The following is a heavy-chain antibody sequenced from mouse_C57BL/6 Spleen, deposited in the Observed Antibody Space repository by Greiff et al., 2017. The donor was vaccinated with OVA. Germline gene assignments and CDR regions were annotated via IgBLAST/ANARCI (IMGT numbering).Heavy chain of an antibody. D-gene: IGHD2-3*01. CDR2: IHPSDSDT. Sequence: QVHVKQPGAELVKPGASVKVSCKASGYTFTSYWMHWVKQRPGQGLEWIGRIHPSDSDTNYNQKFKGKATLTVDKSSSTAYMQLSSLTSEDSAVYYCAISDGYSYFDYWGQGTTLTVSS. CDR3: AISDGYSYFDY. J-gene: IGHJ2*01. CDR1: GYTFTSYW. V-gene: IGHV1-74*01.